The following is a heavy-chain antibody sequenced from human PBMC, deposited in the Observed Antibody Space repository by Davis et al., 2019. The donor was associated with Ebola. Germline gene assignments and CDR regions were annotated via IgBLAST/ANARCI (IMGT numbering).Heavy chain of an antibody. J-gene: IGHJ4*02. Sequence: PGGSLRLSCAASGFTFSSYAMSWVRQAPGKGLEWVSTISDSGGSTYYADSVKGRFTISRDNSENTLYLQMNSLKTGDTAVYYCATSGSVSGRLEYWGQGTLVTVSS. CDR3: ATSGSVSGRLEY. V-gene: IGHV3-23*01. CDR2: ISDSGGST. D-gene: IGHD6-19*01. CDR1: GFTFSSYA.